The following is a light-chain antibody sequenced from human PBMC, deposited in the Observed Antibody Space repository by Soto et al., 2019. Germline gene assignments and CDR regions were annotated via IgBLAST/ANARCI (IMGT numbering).Light chain of an antibody. V-gene: IGKV3-20*01. CDR3: QHYYSSSLYS. CDR2: GTS. Sequence: EIVLTQSPGTLSLSPGERATLSCWTSQSTDTRYIAWYQQRPGQAPRLLIYGTSNRATGIPDRFSGSGSGTDFTLTISSLEADDVAVYYCQHYYSSSLYSFGQGTKLEIK. CDR1: QSTDTRY. J-gene: IGKJ2*03.